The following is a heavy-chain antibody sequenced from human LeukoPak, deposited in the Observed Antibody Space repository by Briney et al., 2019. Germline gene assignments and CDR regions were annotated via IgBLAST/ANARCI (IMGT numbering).Heavy chain of an antibody. Sequence: KPSETLSLTCTVSGGSISSYYWSWIRQPAGKGLEWIGRIYTSGSTNYNPSLKSRVAISVDTSKNQFSLKLSSVTAADTAVYYCARGVGATGYNWFDPWGQGALVTVSS. CDR1: GGSISSYY. CDR2: IYTSGST. J-gene: IGHJ5*02. CDR3: ARGVGATGYNWFDP. V-gene: IGHV4-4*07. D-gene: IGHD1-26*01.